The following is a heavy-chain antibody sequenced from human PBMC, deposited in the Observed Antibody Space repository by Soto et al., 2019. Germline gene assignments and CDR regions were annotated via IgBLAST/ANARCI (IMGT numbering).Heavy chain of an antibody. J-gene: IGHJ5*02. CDR2: MNPNSGNT. CDR1: GYTFTSYD. V-gene: IGHV1-8*01. CDR3: ARERSAAGTGWFDP. D-gene: IGHD6-13*01. Sequence: QVQLVQSGAEVKKPGASVKVSCKASGYTFTSYDVNWVRQATGQGLEWMGWMNPNSGNTGYAQKFQGRVTMTRNTSITTAYMELSSLRSEDTAVYYCARERSAAGTGWFDPWGQGTLVTVSS.